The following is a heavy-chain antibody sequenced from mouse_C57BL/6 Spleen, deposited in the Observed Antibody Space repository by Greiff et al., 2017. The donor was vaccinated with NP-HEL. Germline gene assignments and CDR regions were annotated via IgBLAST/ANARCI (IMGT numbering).Heavy chain of an antibody. V-gene: IGHV1-26*01. CDR3: AISYYSNFLMLGY. CDR2: INPNNGGT. D-gene: IGHD2-5*01. CDR1: GYTFTDYY. Sequence: VQLQQSGPELVKPGASVKISCKASGYTFTDYYMNWVKQSHGKSLEWIGDINPNNGGTSYNQKFKGKATLTVDKSSSTAYMELRSLTSEDSAVYYCAISYYSNFLMLGYWGQGTSVTVSS. J-gene: IGHJ4*01.